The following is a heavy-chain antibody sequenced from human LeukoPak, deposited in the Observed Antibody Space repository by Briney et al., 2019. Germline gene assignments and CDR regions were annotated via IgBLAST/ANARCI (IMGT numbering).Heavy chain of an antibody. CDR1: GFTFDDYA. V-gene: IGHV3-9*01. D-gene: IGHD3-16*02. CDR2: ISWNSGSI. CDR3: AKDRVWGSYRWFDY. Sequence: GGSLRLSCAASGFTFDDYAMHWVRQAPGKGLEWVSGISWNSGSIGYADSVKGRFTISRDNAKNSLYLQMNSLRAEDTALYYCAKDRVWGSYRWFDYWGQGTLVTVSS. J-gene: IGHJ4*02.